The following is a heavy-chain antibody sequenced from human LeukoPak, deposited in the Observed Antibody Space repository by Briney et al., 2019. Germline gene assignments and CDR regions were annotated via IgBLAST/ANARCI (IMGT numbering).Heavy chain of an antibody. V-gene: IGHV1-69*05. D-gene: IGHD3-22*01. CDR2: IIPIFGTA. CDR3: ASKTPSHYYDSSGYYVGAFDI. J-gene: IGHJ3*02. Sequence: SVKVSCKASGGTFSSHAISWVRQAPGQGLEWMGGIIPIFGTANYAQKFQGRVTITTDESTSTAYMELSSLRSEDTAVYYCASKTPSHYYDSSGYYVGAFDIWGQGTMVTVSS. CDR1: GGTFSSHA.